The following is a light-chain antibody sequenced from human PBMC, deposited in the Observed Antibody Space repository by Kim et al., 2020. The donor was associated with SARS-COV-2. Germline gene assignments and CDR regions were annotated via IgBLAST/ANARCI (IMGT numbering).Light chain of an antibody. J-gene: IGKJ4*01. CDR1: QSISNS. Sequence: DIQMTQSPSSLSASVGDRVTITCRASQSISNSLNWYQQKPGKAPGLLIYAASSLQGGVPSRFSGGGSGTDFSLTISSLQPEDFATYYCQQSYTTPLTFGGGTKVDIK. CDR2: AAS. CDR3: QQSYTTPLT. V-gene: IGKV1-39*01.